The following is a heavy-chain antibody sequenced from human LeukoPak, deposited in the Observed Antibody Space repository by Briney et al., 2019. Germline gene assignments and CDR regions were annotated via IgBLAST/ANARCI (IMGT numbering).Heavy chain of an antibody. D-gene: IGHD3-3*01. Sequence: PGGSLRLSCSASGFTFGDYAMTWGRQAPGKGLEWVSTTSGSGNSAYYVDSVKGRFTISRDNVKKTMYLEMNSLRAEDTAVYYCAKAFRIYAVINLYFDSWGQGTLVTVSS. J-gene: IGHJ4*02. CDR3: AKAFRIYAVINLYFDS. CDR2: TSGSGNSA. V-gene: IGHV3-23*01. CDR1: GFTFGDYA.